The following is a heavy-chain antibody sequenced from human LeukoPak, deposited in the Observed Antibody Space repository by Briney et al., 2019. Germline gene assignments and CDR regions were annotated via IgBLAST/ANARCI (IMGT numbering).Heavy chain of an antibody. CDR2: IYYSGST. Sequence: SETLSLTCTVSGGSISSSSYYWGWIRQPPGKGLEWIRSIYYSGSTNYNPSLKSRVTISVDTSKNQFSLKLSSVTAADTAVYYCARETPLTGVFDYWGQGTLVTVSS. D-gene: IGHD3-16*01. CDR3: ARETPLTGVFDY. J-gene: IGHJ4*02. V-gene: IGHV4-39*07. CDR1: GGSISSSSYY.